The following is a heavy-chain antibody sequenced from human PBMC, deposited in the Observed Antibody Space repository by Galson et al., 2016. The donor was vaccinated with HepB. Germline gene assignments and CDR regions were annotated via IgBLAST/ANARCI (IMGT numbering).Heavy chain of an antibody. CDR3: ATRPQAQGEPLPSAMRCFDF. Sequence: SLRLSCAASGFTFSAYAMNWVRQAPGKGLECVSAIRGTGGTTYYADSVKGRFTTSSDNSEKTLYLQMNSLRAEVTAVYYCATRPQAQGEPLPSAMRCFDFWGQGTLVTVSS. V-gene: IGHV3-23*01. CDR1: GFTFSAYA. D-gene: IGHD1-26*01. J-gene: IGHJ4*02. CDR2: IRGTGGTT.